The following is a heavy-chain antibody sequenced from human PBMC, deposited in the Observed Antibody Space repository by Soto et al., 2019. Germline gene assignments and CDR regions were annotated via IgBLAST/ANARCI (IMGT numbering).Heavy chain of an antibody. CDR1: GFTVSSNY. V-gene: IGHV3-66*01. Sequence: EVQLVESGGGLVQPGGSLRLSCAASGFTVSSNYMSWVRQAPGKGLEWVSVIYSGGSTYYADSVKGRFTISRDNSKNTLYLQMNSLRAEDTAVYYCARDRRSMGGYFDLWGRGTLFTVSS. CDR3: ARDRRSMGGYFDL. CDR2: IYSGGST. D-gene: IGHD3-16*01. J-gene: IGHJ2*01.